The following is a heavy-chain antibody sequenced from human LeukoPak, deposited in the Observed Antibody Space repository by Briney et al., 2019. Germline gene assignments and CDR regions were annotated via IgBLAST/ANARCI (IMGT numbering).Heavy chain of an antibody. Sequence: GGSLRLSCAASGFTFDDYGMSWVRQAPGKGLEWVSGINWIGGSTGYADSVKGRFTISRDNAKSSLYLQMNSLRAEDTAVYYCARGGYCSSTSCYGSYDYWGQGTLVTVSS. J-gene: IGHJ4*02. V-gene: IGHV3-20*04. D-gene: IGHD2-2*01. CDR1: GFTFDDYG. CDR2: INWIGGST. CDR3: ARGGYCSSTSCYGSYDY.